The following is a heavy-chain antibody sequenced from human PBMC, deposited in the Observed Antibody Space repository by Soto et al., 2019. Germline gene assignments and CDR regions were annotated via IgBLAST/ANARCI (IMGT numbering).Heavy chain of an antibody. J-gene: IGHJ4*01. CDR2: INHSGST. D-gene: IGHD6-19*01. V-gene: IGHV4-34*01. CDR1: GGSFSGYY. CDR3: ATSRIRVIAVSVNFDY. Sequence: KPSDTLSLTYAVFGGSFSGYYWSWIRQPPGKGLEWSGEINHSGSTNYNPSLTSQVIISSDTSKNQCSPNLSSGTAADTAVYYCATSRIRVIAVSVNFDYWGYGSLVT.